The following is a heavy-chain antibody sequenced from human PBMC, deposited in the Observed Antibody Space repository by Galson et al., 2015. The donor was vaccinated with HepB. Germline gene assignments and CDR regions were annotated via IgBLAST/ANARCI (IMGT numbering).Heavy chain of an antibody. V-gene: IGHV3-23*01. CDR2: ISASGDST. J-gene: IGHJ4*02. Sequence: SLRLSCAASGFIFRGYAMSWVRQAPGKGLEWVSAISASGDSTYYADSVKGRFTISRDNSNSTLYLQMNSLRAEDTAIYYCANAVAGAGLLDHWGQGTLVTVSS. D-gene: IGHD3-10*01. CDR3: ANAVAGAGLLDH. CDR1: GFIFRGYA.